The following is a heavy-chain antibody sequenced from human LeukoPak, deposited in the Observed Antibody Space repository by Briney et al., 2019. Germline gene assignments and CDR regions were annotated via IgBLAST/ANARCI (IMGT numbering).Heavy chain of an antibody. V-gene: IGHV3-43D*03. CDR2: VTWDGVSG. CDR1: GFTFDDHA. J-gene: IGHJ6*04. D-gene: IGHD3-10*02. Sequence: PGGSLRLSCAASGFTFDDHAMHWVRQVPGKGLEWVSVVTWDGVSGYYRDSVKGRFTISRDNSKNSLYLEMNSLRAEDTAVYYCAELGITMIGGVWGKGATVTISS. CDR3: AELGITMIGGV.